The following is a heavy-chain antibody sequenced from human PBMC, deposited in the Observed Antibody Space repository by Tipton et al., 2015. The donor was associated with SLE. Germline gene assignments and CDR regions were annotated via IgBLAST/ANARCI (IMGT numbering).Heavy chain of an antibody. Sequence: GLVKPSETLSLTCTVYGGSISSGGYYWSWIRQPAGKGLEWIGEGDNSGNTNYSPSLKSRVTVSIDTSKSQFSLKLTSVTAADTAIYYCARGARLYRYGSGNRGFDSWGQGTLVTVSS. V-gene: IGHV4-61*02. CDR1: GGSISSGGYY. D-gene: IGHD3-10*01. J-gene: IGHJ5*01. CDR3: ARGARLYRYGSGNRGFDS. CDR2: GDNSGNT.